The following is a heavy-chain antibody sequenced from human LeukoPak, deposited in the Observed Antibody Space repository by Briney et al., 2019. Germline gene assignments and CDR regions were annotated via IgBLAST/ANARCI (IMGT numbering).Heavy chain of an antibody. V-gene: IGHV4-38-2*02. Sequence: KPSETLSLTCTVSGYSISSGYYWGWIRQPPGKGLEWIGSIYYSGSTYYNPSLKSRVTISVDTSKNQFSLKLSSVTAADTAVYYCARVLNWFDPWGQGTLVTVSS. J-gene: IGHJ5*02. CDR2: IYYSGST. CDR1: GYSISSGYY. CDR3: ARVLNWFDP.